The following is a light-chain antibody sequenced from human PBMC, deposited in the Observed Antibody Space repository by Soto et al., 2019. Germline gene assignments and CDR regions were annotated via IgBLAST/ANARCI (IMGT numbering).Light chain of an antibody. CDR1: QSVLYSSNNKNY. Sequence: DIVMTQSPDSLAVSLGGRATINCKSSQSVLYSSNNKNYLAWYQQKPGQPPKLLIYWASTRESGVPDRFSGSGSGTDFTLTISSLQAEDVAVYYCQQYYSTPPTFGGGTKVDI. V-gene: IGKV4-1*01. CDR3: QQYYSTPPT. CDR2: WAS. J-gene: IGKJ4*01.